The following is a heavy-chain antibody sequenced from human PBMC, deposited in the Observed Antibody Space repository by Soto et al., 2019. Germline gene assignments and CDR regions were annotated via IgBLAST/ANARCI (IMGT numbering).Heavy chain of an antibody. J-gene: IGHJ4*02. Sequence: PGSSLRLSSAASGFTFSSYAMHRIRQAPGKGLEWVAVISYDGSNKYYADSVKGRFTISRDNSKNTLYLQMNSLRAEDTAVYYCARVRVVGELLGGFDYWGQVTLVPVRS. V-gene: IGHV3-30-3*01. CDR2: ISYDGSNK. CDR3: ARVRVVGELLGGFDY. CDR1: GFTFSSYA. D-gene: IGHD3-10*01.